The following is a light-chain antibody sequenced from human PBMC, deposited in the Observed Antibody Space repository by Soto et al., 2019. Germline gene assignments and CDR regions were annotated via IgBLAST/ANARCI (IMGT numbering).Light chain of an antibody. CDR2: DAS. J-gene: IGKJ4*01. Sequence: EIVLTQSPATLSLSPGEIATLSFSASQSVSSYLAWYQQKPGQAPRLLIYDASNRATGIPARFSGSGSGTDFTLTISSLEPEDFAVYYCQQRSNWPFLTFGGGTKVDIK. V-gene: IGKV3-11*01. CDR1: QSVSSY. CDR3: QQRSNWPFLT.